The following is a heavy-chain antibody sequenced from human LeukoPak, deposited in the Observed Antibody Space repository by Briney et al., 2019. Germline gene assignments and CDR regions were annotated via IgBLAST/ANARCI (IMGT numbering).Heavy chain of an antibody. J-gene: IGHJ4*02. CDR1: GYSITSSSW. CDR3: ARKENVYYYFDY. CDR2: IYHSGTT. D-gene: IGHD3-10*01. V-gene: IGHV4-28*01. Sequence: PSETLSLTCAVSGYSITSSSWWGWIRQPPVKGLEWIGYIYHSGTTYYNPSLQSRVTMSVDTSKNQFSLKLSSVTAVDTAVYYCARKENVYYYFDYWGQGTLVTVSS.